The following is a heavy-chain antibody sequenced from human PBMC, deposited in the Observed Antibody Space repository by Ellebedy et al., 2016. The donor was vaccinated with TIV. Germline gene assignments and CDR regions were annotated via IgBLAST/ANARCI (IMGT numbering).Heavy chain of an antibody. V-gene: IGHV3-30-3*01. J-gene: IGHJ4*02. CDR3: ARDLKKRAAAGTELDY. CDR1: GFTFNSYA. Sequence: GESLKISCAASGFTFNSYAIHWVRQAPGKGLEWVSVVSYDGSNKYYAASVKGRFTISRDNSKNTLYLQMNSLRAEYTAVYYCARDLKKRAAAGTELDYWGQGTLVTVSS. D-gene: IGHD6-13*01. CDR2: VSYDGSNK.